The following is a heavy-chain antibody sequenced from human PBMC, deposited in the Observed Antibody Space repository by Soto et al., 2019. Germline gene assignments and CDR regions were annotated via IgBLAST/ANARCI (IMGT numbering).Heavy chain of an antibody. CDR1: GGTFSSYA. V-gene: IGHV1-69*12. CDR3: AREGTDCSGGSCYGGY. Sequence: QVQLVQSGAEVKKPGSSVKVSCKASGGTFSSYAISWVRQAPGQGLEWMGGIIPIFGTANYAQKFQGRVTITADESTRTAYRELSSLRSEDTAVYYCAREGTDCSGGSCYGGYWGQGTLVTVSS. CDR2: IIPIFGTA. J-gene: IGHJ4*02. D-gene: IGHD2-15*01.